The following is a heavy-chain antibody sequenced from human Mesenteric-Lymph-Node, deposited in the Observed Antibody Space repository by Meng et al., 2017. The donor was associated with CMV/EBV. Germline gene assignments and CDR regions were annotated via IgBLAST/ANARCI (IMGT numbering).Heavy chain of an antibody. CDR2: IYYSGST. CDR1: GGSISSYY. CDR3: ARGAGDLGY. J-gene: IGHJ4*02. Sequence: GSLRLSCTVSGGSISSYYWSWIRQPPGKGLEWIGYIYYSGSTNYNPSLKSRVTISIDTSRNQFSVKLSSVTAADTAVYYCARGAGDLGYWGQGTLVTVSS. V-gene: IGHV4-59*01. D-gene: IGHD3-10*01.